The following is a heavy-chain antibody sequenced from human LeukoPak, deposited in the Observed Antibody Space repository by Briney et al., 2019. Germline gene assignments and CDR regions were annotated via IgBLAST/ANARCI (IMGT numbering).Heavy chain of an antibody. Sequence: GGSLRLSCGASGFTFTSYAMSWIRQAPGKGLEWVSAISGGGENTYYGDSVKGRFTISRDNSKNTLCLQMNSLRAEDTATYYCAKPRAMTTGVGRYFDLWGRGTLVTVSS. V-gene: IGHV3-23*01. CDR2: ISGGGENT. D-gene: IGHD1-1*01. CDR1: GFTFTSYA. J-gene: IGHJ2*01. CDR3: AKPRAMTTGVGRYFDL.